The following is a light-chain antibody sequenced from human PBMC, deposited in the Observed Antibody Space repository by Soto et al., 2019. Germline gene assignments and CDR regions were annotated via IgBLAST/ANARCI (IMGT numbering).Light chain of an antibody. CDR3: SSDTIISTLEV. CDR1: SSDVGGYNY. Sequence: QSALTQPASVSGSPGQSITISCTGTSSDVGGYNYVSWYQQHPGKAPKLMISDVSNRPAGVYNRFSGSKSDNKASLTISGLQAEDDEVYYCSSDTIISTLEVFGTGTKLTVL. V-gene: IGLV2-14*01. CDR2: DVS. J-gene: IGLJ1*01.